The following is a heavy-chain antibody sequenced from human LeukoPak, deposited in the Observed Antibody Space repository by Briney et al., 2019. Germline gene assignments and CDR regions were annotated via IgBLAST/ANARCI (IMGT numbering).Heavy chain of an antibody. J-gene: IGHJ3*02. CDR2: ISWNSGSI. V-gene: IGHV3-9*01. CDR3: AKGKTYSSSWYEPLGAFDI. D-gene: IGHD6-13*01. Sequence: GRSLRLSCAASGFTFDDYAMHWVRQAPGKGLEWVSGISWNSGSIGYADSVKGRFTISRDNAKNSLYLQMNSLRAEDTALYYCAKGKTYSSSWYEPLGAFDIWGQGTMVTVSS. CDR1: GFTFDDYA.